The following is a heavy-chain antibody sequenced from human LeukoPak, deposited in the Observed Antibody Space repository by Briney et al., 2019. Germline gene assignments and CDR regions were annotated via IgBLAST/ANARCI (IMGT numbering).Heavy chain of an antibody. Sequence: ASVKVSCKTSGYSFTDYYMHWVRQAPGQGLEWMGLINPNSGGTSSAQKFQGRVTMTRDTSISTVYMEVSWLTSDDTAMYYCARAVRLHGGPYLIGPWGQGTLVSVPS. D-gene: IGHD2-21*01. V-gene: IGHV1-2*02. J-gene: IGHJ5*02. CDR2: INPNSGGT. CDR3: ARAVRLHGGPYLIGP. CDR1: GYSFTDYY.